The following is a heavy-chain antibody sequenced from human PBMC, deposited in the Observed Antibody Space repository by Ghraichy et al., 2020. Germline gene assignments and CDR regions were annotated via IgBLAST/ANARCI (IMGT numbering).Heavy chain of an antibody. J-gene: IGHJ4*02. CDR1: GFTFGSDW. D-gene: IGHD6-19*01. CDR2: IKQDGSEK. V-gene: IGHV3-7*01. Sequence: SLNISCAASGFTFGSDWMTWVRQAPGKGLEWVGNIKQDGSEKYYVGSVKGRFSISRDNAKNSLYLQMNSLRDEDTAVYYCARAVHREGPYLDYWGQGTLVTVSS. CDR3: ARAVHREGPYLDY.